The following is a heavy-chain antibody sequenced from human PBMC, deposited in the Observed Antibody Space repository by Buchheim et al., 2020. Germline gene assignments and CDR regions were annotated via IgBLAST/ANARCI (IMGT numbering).Heavy chain of an antibody. Sequence: QVQLVESGGGVVQPGRSLRLSCAASGFTFSSYGMHWVRQAPGKGLEWVAVISYDGSNKYYADSVKGRFTIPRDNSKNTMYLQMNSLRAEDTAVYYCAYYYGSGSHFFDYGGQGTL. CDR1: GFTFSSYG. J-gene: IGHJ4*02. CDR2: ISYDGSNK. D-gene: IGHD3-10*01. V-gene: IGHV3-30*03. CDR3: AYYYGSGSHFFDY.